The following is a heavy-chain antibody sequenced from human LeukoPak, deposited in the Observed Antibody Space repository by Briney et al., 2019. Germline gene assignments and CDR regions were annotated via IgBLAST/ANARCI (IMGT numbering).Heavy chain of an antibody. D-gene: IGHD2-15*01. Sequence: ASVKVSCKVSGYTLTELSMHWVRQAPGKGLEWMGGFDPEDGETIYAQKFQGRVTMTRDTSISTAYMELSRLRSDDTAVYYCARVPRSATRFDYWAREPWSPSPQ. CDR1: GYTLTELS. J-gene: IGHJ4*02. V-gene: IGHV1-24*01. CDR3: ARVPRSATRFDY. CDR2: FDPEDGET.